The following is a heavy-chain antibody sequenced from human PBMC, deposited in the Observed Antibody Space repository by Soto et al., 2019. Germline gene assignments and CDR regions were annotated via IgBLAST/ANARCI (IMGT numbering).Heavy chain of an antibody. J-gene: IGHJ4*02. CDR1: GGSISSYY. Sequence: PSETLSLTCTVSGGSISSYYWRWIRQPPGKGLEWIGYIYYSGSTNYNPSLKSRVTISVDTSKNQFSLKLSSVTAADTAVYYCARGMTTVTTLDYWGQGTLVTVS. V-gene: IGHV4-59*01. CDR2: IYYSGST. D-gene: IGHD4-4*01. CDR3: ARGMTTVTTLDY.